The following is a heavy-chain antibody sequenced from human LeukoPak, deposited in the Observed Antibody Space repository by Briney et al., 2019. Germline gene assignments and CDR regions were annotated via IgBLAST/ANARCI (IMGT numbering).Heavy chain of an antibody. J-gene: IGHJ4*02. CDR2: IYHSGST. V-gene: IGHV4-30-2*01. D-gene: IGHD3-10*01. CDR3: ARADYYGSGRHY. CDR1: GGSISSGGYY. Sequence: SETLSLTCTVSGGSISSGGYYWSWIRQPPGKGLEWIGYIYHSGSTYYNPSLKSRVTISVDRSKNQFSLKLSSVTAADTAVYYSARADYYGSGRHYWGQGTLVTVSS.